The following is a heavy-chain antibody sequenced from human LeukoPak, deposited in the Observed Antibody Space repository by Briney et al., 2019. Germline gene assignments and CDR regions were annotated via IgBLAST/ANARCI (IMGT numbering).Heavy chain of an antibody. J-gene: IGHJ4*02. CDR2: IYTSGGT. CDR3: ARLTRLSTSPDRYYLDY. CDR1: GDSISSYY. D-gene: IGHD6-6*01. Sequence: TSETLSLTCTVSGDSISSYYWSWIRQPPGKGLEWIGYIYTSGGTNYIPSLKGRVTISIDTSKNQISLKLSSVTAADSAVYYCARLTRLSTSPDRYYLDYWGQGTLVTVSS. V-gene: IGHV4-4*09.